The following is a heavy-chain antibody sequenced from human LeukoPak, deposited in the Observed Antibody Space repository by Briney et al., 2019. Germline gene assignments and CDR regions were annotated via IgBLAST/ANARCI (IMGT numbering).Heavy chain of an antibody. CDR1: GGSFSGYY. D-gene: IGHD5-12*01. CDR2: INHSGST. V-gene: IGHV4-34*01. J-gene: IGHJ6*03. Sequence: SETLSLTCAVYGGSFSGYYWNWIRQPPGKGLEWIGEINHSGSTKYNPSLKSRVTISVDTSKNQFSLRLSSVTAADTAVYYCASGHSGYELDYYYYYMDVWGKGTTVTVSS. CDR3: ASGHSGYELDYYYYYMDV.